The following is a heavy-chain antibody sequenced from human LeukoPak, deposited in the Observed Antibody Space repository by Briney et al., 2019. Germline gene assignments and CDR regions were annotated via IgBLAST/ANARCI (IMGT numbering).Heavy chain of an antibody. CDR3: AKSTHMYSSSWFPFDY. Sequence: QTGGSLRLSCAASGFTFSSYGMSWVRQAPGKGLEWVSAISGSGGSTYYADSVKGRFTISRDNSKNTLYLQMNSLRAEDTAVYYCAKSTHMYSSSWFPFDYWGQGTLVTVSS. J-gene: IGHJ4*02. CDR2: ISGSGGST. D-gene: IGHD6-13*01. CDR1: GFTFSSYG. V-gene: IGHV3-23*01.